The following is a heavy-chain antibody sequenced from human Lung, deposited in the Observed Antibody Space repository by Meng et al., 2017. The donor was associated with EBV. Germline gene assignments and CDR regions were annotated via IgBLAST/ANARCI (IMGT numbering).Heavy chain of an antibody. J-gene: IGHJ4*02. Sequence: LVGSGAGGSIPGSSVKLSRKVCGYTVISYGSRSARHAAGQGIEWRRWISAYNRNTTYAQKLQCRVTMTPETSTTTGYLELRSLRSGDMALYYSARGVLREYWGQGTLVTVSS. CDR1: GYTVISYG. CDR2: ISAYNRNT. CDR3: ARGVLREY. V-gene: IGHV1-18*03. D-gene: IGHD2-15*01.